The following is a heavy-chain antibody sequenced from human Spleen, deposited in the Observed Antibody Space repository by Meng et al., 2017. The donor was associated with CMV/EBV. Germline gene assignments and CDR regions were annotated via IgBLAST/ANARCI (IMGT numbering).Heavy chain of an antibody. J-gene: IGHJ4*02. CDR3: ARRGAGASIDY. CDR1: GESFSGYY. CDR2: IDHNERT. D-gene: IGHD1-26*01. Sequence: SLSCAVYGESFSGYYWSWIRQPPGEGLQWIGEIDHNERTNYNPSLKSRVAMSVLTSKNQHSLRLSSVTAEDTAVYYCARRGAGASIDYWGQGTLVTVSS. V-gene: IGHV4-34*01.